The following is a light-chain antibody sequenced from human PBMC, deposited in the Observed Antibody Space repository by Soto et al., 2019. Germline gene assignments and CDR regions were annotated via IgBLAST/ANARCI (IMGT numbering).Light chain of an antibody. J-gene: IGKJ4*01. CDR3: QQLNSYPLT. Sequence: IQLTQSPSSLSASVEDRVTITCRASQGISSYLAWYQQKPGKAPKLLIYAASTLQSGVPSRFSGSGSGTDFTLTISSLQPKDFATYYCQQLNSYPLTFGGGTKVEIK. CDR2: AAS. CDR1: QGISSY. V-gene: IGKV1-9*01.